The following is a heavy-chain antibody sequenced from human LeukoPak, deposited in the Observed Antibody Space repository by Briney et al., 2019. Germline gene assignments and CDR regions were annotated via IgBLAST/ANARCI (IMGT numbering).Heavy chain of an antibody. CDR3: ARDYSLPHAFDI. Sequence: SETLSLTCTVSGGSISSYYWNWLRQPPGKGLEWIGYLYYSGTTNYNPSLKSRVTISVDTSKNQFSLKLSSVTAADTAVYYCARDYSLPHAFDIWGQGTMVTVSS. CDR1: GGSISSYY. CDR2: LYYSGTT. V-gene: IGHV4-59*01. J-gene: IGHJ3*02. D-gene: IGHD4-11*01.